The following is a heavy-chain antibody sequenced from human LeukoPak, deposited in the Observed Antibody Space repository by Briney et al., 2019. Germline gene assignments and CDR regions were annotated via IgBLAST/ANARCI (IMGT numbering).Heavy chain of an antibody. CDR1: GYTFTGYY. CDR3: ARVTPTRQRYFDY. V-gene: IGHV1-2*02. Sequence: ASVKVSCKASGYTFTGYYMHWVRQAPGQGLEWMGWINPNSGGTNYAQKFQGRVTMTRDTSISTAYMELSRLRSDDTAVYYCARVTPTRQRYFDYWGQGTLVTVSS. D-gene: IGHD6-6*01. J-gene: IGHJ4*02. CDR2: INPNSGGT.